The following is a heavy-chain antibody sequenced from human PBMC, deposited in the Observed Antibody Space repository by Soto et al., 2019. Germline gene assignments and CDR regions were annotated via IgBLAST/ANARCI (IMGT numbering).Heavy chain of an antibody. CDR2: INTDGST. J-gene: IGHJ6*02. Sequence: EVQLVESGGGLVQPGGSLRLSCAASGFSFSRYWMHWVRQAPGKGLVLVSRINTDGSTSYADSVKGRFTTSRDNAKNTLYLQMNSLRAEDTAVYYCARDTNYGMDVWGQGTTVTVSS. D-gene: IGHD3-3*01. CDR3: ARDTNYGMDV. CDR1: GFSFSRYW. V-gene: IGHV3-74*01.